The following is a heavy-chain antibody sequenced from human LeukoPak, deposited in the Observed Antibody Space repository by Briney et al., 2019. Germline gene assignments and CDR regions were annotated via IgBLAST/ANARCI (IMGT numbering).Heavy chain of an antibody. Sequence: PSETLSLTCTVSGGSISSSSYYWGWIRQPPGKGLEWIGSIYYSGSTYYNPSLKSRVTISVDTSKNQFSLKLSSVTAADTAVYYCATCSGGSCYGWYFDLWGRGTLVTVSS. CDR3: ATCSGGSCYGWYFDL. J-gene: IGHJ2*01. CDR2: IYYSGST. D-gene: IGHD2-15*01. V-gene: IGHV4-39*07. CDR1: GGSISSSSYY.